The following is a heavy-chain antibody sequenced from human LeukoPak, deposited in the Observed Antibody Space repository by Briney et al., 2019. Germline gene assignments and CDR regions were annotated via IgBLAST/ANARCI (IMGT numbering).Heavy chain of an antibody. V-gene: IGHV3-64D*06. CDR3: VKGRCSGSSCYGGDY. Sequence: GGSLRLSCSASGFTFSSYAMNWVRQAPGKGLEYVSAITSNGGSTYYADSVKGRFTISRDNSKNTLYLQMSSLRAEDTAVYYCVKGRCSGSSCYGGDYWGQGTLVTVSS. J-gene: IGHJ4*02. CDR1: GFTFSSYA. D-gene: IGHD2-2*01. CDR2: ITSNGGST.